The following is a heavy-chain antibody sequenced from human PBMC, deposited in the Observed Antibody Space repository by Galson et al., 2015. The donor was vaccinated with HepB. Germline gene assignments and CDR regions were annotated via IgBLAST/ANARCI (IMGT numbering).Heavy chain of an antibody. V-gene: IGHV1-69*01. CDR2: IIPIFGTA. D-gene: IGHD2-2*01. J-gene: IGHJ4*02. CDR1: GGTFSSYA. CDR3: ASTPPFCSSTSCYPYYFDY. Sequence: CKASGGTFSSYAISWVRQAPGQGLEWMGGIIPIFGTANYAQKFQGRVTITADESTSTAYMELSSLRSEDTAVYYCASTPPFCSSTSCYPYYFDYWGQGTLVTVSS.